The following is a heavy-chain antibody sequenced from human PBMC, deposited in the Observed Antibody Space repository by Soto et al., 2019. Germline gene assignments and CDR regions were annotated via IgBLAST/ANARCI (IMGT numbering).Heavy chain of an antibody. CDR3: ASVGDIVVVPAAIDYYYGMDV. CDR1: GYTFTSYA. CDR2: INAGNGNT. Sequence: ASVKVSCKASGYTFTSYAMHWVRQAPGQRLEWMGWINAGNGNTKYSQKFQGRVTITRDTSASTAYMELSSLRSEDTAVYYCASVGDIVVVPAAIDYYYGMDVWGQGTTVTVSS. D-gene: IGHD2-2*01. V-gene: IGHV1-3*01. J-gene: IGHJ6*02.